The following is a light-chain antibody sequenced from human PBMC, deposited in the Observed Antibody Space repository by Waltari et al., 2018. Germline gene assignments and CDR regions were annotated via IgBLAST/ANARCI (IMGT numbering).Light chain of an antibody. Sequence: VILTQSPATLSLSPGERATLSCRASQSVSSYLAWYQQKPGQAPRLLIHSASSRATGIPDRFSGSGSGTEVTLTISSLEPEDVGVYHCYQHSSGYSFGQGTKVEIK. J-gene: IGKJ2*03. CDR3: YQHSSGYS. CDR1: QSVSSY. V-gene: IGKV3-11*01. CDR2: SAS.